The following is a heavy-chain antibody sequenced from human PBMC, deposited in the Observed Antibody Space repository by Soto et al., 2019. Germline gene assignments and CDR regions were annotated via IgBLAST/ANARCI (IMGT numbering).Heavy chain of an antibody. J-gene: IGHJ4*02. CDR3: VRTSLVVAAATREDY. V-gene: IGHV3-74*01. Sequence: EVQLVESGGGLVQPGGSLRLSCAASGFTFSSYWMHWVRQAPGKGLVWVSRINSDGSSTSYADSVKGRFTISRDNAKNALYLQMTSLRAEDTAVSYCVRTSLVVAAATREDYWGQGTLVTVSS. CDR2: INSDGSST. D-gene: IGHD2-15*01. CDR1: GFTFSSYW.